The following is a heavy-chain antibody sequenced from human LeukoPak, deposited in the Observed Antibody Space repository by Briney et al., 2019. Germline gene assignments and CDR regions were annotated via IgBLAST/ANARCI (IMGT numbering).Heavy chain of an antibody. CDR2: ISYDGSNK. J-gene: IGHJ2*01. CDR1: GFTFSSYA. CDR3: ARDRAYYYDSSGYYFNWYFDL. D-gene: IGHD3-22*01. Sequence: GGSLRLSCAASGFTFSSYAMHWVRQAPGKGLEWVAVISYDGSNKYYADSVKGRFTISRDNSKNTLYLQMNSLRAEDTAVYYCARDRAYYYDSSGYYFNWYFDLWGRGTLVTVSS. V-gene: IGHV3-30*04.